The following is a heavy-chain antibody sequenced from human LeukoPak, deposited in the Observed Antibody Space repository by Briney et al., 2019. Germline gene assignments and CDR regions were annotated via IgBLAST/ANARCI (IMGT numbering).Heavy chain of an antibody. CDR2: IYYSGST. D-gene: IGHD5-18*01. CDR1: GFTFSSYW. V-gene: IGHV4-59*01. Sequence: GSLRLSCAASGFTFSSYWMSWVRQTPGKGLEWIGYIYYSGSTTYNPSLKSRVTISLDMSKNQFSLKLNSVTAADTAVYYCARGGYSYGSFRLYFDYWGQGTLVTVSS. J-gene: IGHJ4*02. CDR3: ARGGYSYGSFRLYFDY.